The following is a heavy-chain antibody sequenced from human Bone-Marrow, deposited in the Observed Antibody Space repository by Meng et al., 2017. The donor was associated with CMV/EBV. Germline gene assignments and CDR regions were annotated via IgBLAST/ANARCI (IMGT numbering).Heavy chain of an antibody. Sequence: ASVKVSCKASGYTFTGYYMHWVRQAPGQGLEWMGWINPNSGGTNYAQKFQGRVTMTRDTSISTAYMELSRLRSDDTAVYYCARGWYGDRYQSGWFDPWGQGTRVTVCS. CDR3: ARGWYGDRYQSGWFDP. D-gene: IGHD4-17*01. V-gene: IGHV1-2*02. CDR1: GYTFTGYY. J-gene: IGHJ5*02. CDR2: INPNSGGT.